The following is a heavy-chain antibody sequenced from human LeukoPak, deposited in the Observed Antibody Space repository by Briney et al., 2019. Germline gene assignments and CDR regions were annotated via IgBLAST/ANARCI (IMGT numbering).Heavy chain of an antibody. CDR3: ARGWGYDSSGYYKF. Sequence: SETLSLTCAVYGGSFSGYYWSWIRQPPGKGLEWIGEINHSGSTNYNPSLTSRVTISVDTSKNQFSLKLSSVTAADTAVYYCARGWGYDSSGYYKFWGQGTLVTVSS. V-gene: IGHV4-34*01. D-gene: IGHD3-22*01. CDR2: INHSGST. J-gene: IGHJ4*02. CDR1: GGSFSGYY.